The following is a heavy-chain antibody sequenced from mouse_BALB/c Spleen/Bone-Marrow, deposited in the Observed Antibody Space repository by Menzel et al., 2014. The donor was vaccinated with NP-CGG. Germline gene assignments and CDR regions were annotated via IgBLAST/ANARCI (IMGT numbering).Heavy chain of an antibody. J-gene: IGHJ3*01. CDR3: SRDYGGTAWFAC. V-gene: IGHV14-3*02. CDR1: GFNIKDTH. CDR2: IDPANGNT. Sequence: VQLKESGAELVKPGAPVKLSCTASGFNIKDTHMHWVKQGPEQGLEWIGRIDPANGNTKYDPNFQGKATITADTSSNTAYLQLSSLTSEDTAVYYCSRDYGGTAWFACWGHGTLVTVSA. D-gene: IGHD1-1*01.